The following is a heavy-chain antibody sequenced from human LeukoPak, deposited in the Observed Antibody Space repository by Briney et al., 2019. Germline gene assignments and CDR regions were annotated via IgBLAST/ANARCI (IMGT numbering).Heavy chain of an antibody. Sequence: SDTLSLTCTVSGGSISSSSYYWGWIRQPPGKGLQWIGSIHYSGSTNYYPSLKSRVTISVDRSKNQFSLKLSSVTAADTAVYYCARDLKDYDGSGYYLYWGQGTLVTVSS. CDR3: ARDLKDYDGSGYYLY. D-gene: IGHD3-22*01. CDR1: GGSISSSSYY. J-gene: IGHJ4*02. CDR2: IHYSGST. V-gene: IGHV4-39*07.